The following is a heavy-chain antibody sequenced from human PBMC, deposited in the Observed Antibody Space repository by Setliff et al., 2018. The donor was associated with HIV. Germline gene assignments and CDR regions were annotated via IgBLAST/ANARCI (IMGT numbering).Heavy chain of an antibody. CDR2: IIPMFGTA. CDR3: ASGYGGEGEAAGTWWFDP. J-gene: IGHJ5*02. D-gene: IGHD6-13*01. CDR1: GDTFSSYG. Sequence: GASVKVSCKASGDTFSSYGISWVRQAPGQGLEWMGGIIPMFGTANYAQKFQGRVTITADESTTTAYMELSSLRSEDTAVYYCASGYGGEGEAAGTWWFDPWGQGTLVTVSS. V-gene: IGHV1-69*13.